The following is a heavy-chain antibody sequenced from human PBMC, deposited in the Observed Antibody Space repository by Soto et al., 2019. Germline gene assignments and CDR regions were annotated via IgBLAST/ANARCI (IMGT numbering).Heavy chain of an antibody. D-gene: IGHD1-26*01. CDR1: GCTFSSYS. Sequence: PXGSLRLSCAASGCTFSSYSMNWVRQAPGKGLEWVSYISSSSSTIYYADSVKGRFTISRDNAKNSLYLEMNSLRDEDTAVYYCARDGGAAKAEAFDYWGQGVLVTVSS. CDR2: ISSSSSTI. CDR3: ARDGGAAKAEAFDY. J-gene: IGHJ4*02. V-gene: IGHV3-48*02.